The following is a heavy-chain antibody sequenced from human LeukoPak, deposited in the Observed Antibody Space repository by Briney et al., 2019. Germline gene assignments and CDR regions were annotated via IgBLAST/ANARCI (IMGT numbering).Heavy chain of an antibody. Sequence: GASVKVSCKASGYTLSGYYMHWVRQAPGQGLEWMGWISAYNGNTNYAQKLQGRVTMTTDTSTSTAYMELRSLRSDDTAVYYCARDHRERWELKVAVAAWFDPWGQGTLVTVSS. CDR3: ARDHRERWELKVAVAAWFDP. D-gene: IGHD1-26*01. CDR2: ISAYNGNT. V-gene: IGHV1-18*04. J-gene: IGHJ5*02. CDR1: GYTLSGYY.